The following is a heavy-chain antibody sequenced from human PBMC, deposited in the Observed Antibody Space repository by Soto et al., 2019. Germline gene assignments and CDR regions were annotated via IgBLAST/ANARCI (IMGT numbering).Heavy chain of an antibody. CDR1: WPYISNDSW. V-gene: IGHV4-28*01. D-gene: IGHD1-26*01. CDR3: AKKDNGKYLFYY. CDR2: IHHHGCS. Sequence: PSEPLSRTCGVSWPYISNDSWWVWNRQPPWKGLEWIGYIHHHGCSYSNPSLKSRLTMSADTSKNQFSLKLSPVTAVDTAGYYCAKKDNGKYLFYYRGQGTLVTVS. J-gene: IGHJ4*02.